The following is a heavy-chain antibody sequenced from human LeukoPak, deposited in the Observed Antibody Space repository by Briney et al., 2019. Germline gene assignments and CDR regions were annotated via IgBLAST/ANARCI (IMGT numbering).Heavy chain of an antibody. CDR2: INHSGGT. CDR3: ATILGYCSGGSCYSFDY. CDR1: GGSFSGYH. D-gene: IGHD2-15*01. Sequence: PSETLSLTCAVYGGSFSGYHWSWIRQPPGKGLEWIGEINHSGGTNYNPSLKSRVTISVDTSRNQFSLKLSSVTAADTAVYYCATILGYCSGGSCYSFDYWGQGTLVTVSS. V-gene: IGHV4-34*01. J-gene: IGHJ4*02.